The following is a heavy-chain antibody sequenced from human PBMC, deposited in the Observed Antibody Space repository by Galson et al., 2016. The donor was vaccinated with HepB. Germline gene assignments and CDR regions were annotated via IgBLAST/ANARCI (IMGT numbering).Heavy chain of an antibody. CDR2: VRYDGNNK. D-gene: IGHD2/OR15-2a*01. J-gene: IGHJ5*02. Sequence: SLRLSCAASGFTFSTSTMHWVRQAPGKGLEWVAAVRYDGNNKNYADSVKGRFTISRDNSKSTLFSQMNGLRADDTAVYYCVRERRSLYAFGDRWFDPWGQGTLVTVSS. V-gene: IGHV3-33*01. CDR3: VRERRSLYAFGDRWFDP. CDR1: GFTFSTST.